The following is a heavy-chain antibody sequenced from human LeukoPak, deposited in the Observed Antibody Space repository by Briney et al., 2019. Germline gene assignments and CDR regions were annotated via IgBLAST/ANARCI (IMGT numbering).Heavy chain of an antibody. Sequence: PSETLSLTCTVSGGSISSSSYYWGWIRQAPGKGLEWVSYISSSGSTIYYADSVKGRFTISRDNAKNSLYLQMNSLRAEDTAMYYCASSGWYSTPNWFDPWGQGTLVIVSS. D-gene: IGHD6-19*01. CDR3: ASSGWYSTPNWFDP. CDR1: GGSISSSSYY. V-gene: IGHV3-11*04. J-gene: IGHJ5*02. CDR2: ISSSGSTI.